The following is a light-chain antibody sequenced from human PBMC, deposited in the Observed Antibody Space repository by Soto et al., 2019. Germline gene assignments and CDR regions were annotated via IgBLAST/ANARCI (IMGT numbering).Light chain of an antibody. V-gene: IGKV4-1*01. CDR3: QQYYSTPFS. Sequence: IVMTQSPDSLAVSLGERATINCKSSQSVLYSSNHESYIAWYQQKPGQPPKLLIYWASTRASVIPDRFSGGGSATYFTLTSSSVQAEDVAVYYCQQYYSTPFSFGPGTKVNI. CDR1: QSVLYSSNHESY. CDR2: WAS. J-gene: IGKJ3*01.